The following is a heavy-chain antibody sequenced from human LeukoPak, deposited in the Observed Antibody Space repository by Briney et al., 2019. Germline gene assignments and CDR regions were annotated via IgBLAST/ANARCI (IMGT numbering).Heavy chain of an antibody. CDR3: ASMYSSSSWDYYYMDV. J-gene: IGHJ6*03. CDR2: ISGSGDST. V-gene: IGHV3-23*01. CDR1: GFTFSSYA. Sequence: PGGSLRLSCAASGFTFSSYAMSWVRQAPGKGLEWVSAISGSGDSTYYADSVKGRFTFSRDNSKNTLSLQMNSLRAEDTAVYYCASMYSSSSWDYYYMDVWGKGTTVTVSS. D-gene: IGHD6-6*01.